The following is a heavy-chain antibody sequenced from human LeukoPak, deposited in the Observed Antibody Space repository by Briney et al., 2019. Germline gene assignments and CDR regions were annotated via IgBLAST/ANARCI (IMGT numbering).Heavy chain of an antibody. CDR2: ISSDSSYI. Sequence: PGGSLRLSCAASGFTFSDYTMTWVRQAPGKGLEWIASISSDSSYIDYADSVKGRFTISRDNAKNSLFLKTDTLRGDDTGIYYCARDPNVLGITPYYFDFWGQGTLVTVSS. V-gene: IGHV3-21*01. D-gene: IGHD3-10*02. J-gene: IGHJ4*02. CDR1: GFTFSDYT. CDR3: ARDPNVLGITPYYFDF.